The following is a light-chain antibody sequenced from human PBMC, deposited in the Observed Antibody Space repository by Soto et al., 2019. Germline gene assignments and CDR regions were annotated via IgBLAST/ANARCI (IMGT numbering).Light chain of an antibody. CDR3: QQYSDAPQN. V-gene: IGKV4-1*01. Sequence: DIVMTQSPDSLAVSLGERATINGKSSQRVLYSSNNKHYLAWYQQKPGQPPKLLIYWASTRESGVPDRFSGSGSRTDFTLTTSSLQAEDVAVYYCQQYSDAPQNFGQGTKVEIK. CDR2: WAS. CDR1: QRVLYSSNNKHY. J-gene: IGKJ1*01.